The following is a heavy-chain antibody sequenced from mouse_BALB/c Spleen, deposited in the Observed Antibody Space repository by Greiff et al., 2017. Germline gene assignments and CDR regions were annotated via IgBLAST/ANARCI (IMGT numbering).Heavy chain of an antibody. J-gene: IGHJ4*01. V-gene: IGHV1-9*01. CDR3: ARGPGTHYAMDY. CDR2: ILPGSGST. D-gene: IGHD4-1*01. Sequence: VQLQQSGAELMKPGASVKISCKATGYTFSSYWIEWVKQRPGHGLEWIGEILPGSGSTNYNEKFKGKATFTADTSSNTAYMQLSSLTSEDSAVYYCARGPGTHYAMDYWGQGTSVTVSS. CDR1: GYTFSSYW.